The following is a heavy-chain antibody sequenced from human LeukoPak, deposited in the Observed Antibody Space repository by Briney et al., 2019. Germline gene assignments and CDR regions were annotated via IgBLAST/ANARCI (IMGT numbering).Heavy chain of an antibody. Sequence: PGGSLRLSCAASGFTFSKYAMSWVRQAPGKGLEWVSSISGSGGSTYYAGSVKGRFTISRDNSKNTLYLQMNSLRVEDTAVYYCADVSAGTGYYRPPDYWGQGTLVTVSS. J-gene: IGHJ4*02. V-gene: IGHV3-23*01. D-gene: IGHD3-22*01. CDR3: ADVSAGTGYYRPPDY. CDR2: ISGSGGST. CDR1: GFTFSKYA.